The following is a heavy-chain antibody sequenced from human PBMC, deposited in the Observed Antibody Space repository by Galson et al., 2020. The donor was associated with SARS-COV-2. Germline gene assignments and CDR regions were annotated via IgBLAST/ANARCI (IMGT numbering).Heavy chain of an antibody. CDR2: IYYSGAT. J-gene: IGHJ4*02. D-gene: IGHD2-15*01. CDR1: GGSIRSYY. Sequence: ASETLSLTCTVSGGSIRSYYWSWIRQAPGKGLEWIGHIYYSGATNYNPSLKSRVTISVDTSKNQFSLNLRSVTAADTAVYYCSTTRQQQCSGGSCYPTFEYWGQGSLVTASS. CDR3: STTRQQQCSGGSCYPTFEY. V-gene: IGHV4-59*01.